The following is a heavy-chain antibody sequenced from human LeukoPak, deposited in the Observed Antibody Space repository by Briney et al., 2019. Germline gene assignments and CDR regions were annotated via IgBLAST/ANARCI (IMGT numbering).Heavy chain of an antibody. V-gene: IGHV3-30*04. CDR3: ARARGYSYGYFGY. Sequence: PGGSLRLSCAASGFTFSSYAMHWVRQAPGKGLEWVAVITYDGSNKYYADSVKGRFTISRDNAKNTLYLQMNSLTAEDTAVYYCARARGYSYGYFGYWGQGTLVTVSS. J-gene: IGHJ4*02. D-gene: IGHD5-18*01. CDR1: GFTFSSYA. CDR2: ITYDGSNK.